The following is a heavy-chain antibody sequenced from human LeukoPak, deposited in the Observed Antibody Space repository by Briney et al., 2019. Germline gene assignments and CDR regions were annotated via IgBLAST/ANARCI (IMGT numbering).Heavy chain of an antibody. D-gene: IGHD3-10*01. CDR2: IKYDGSEK. V-gene: IGHV3-7*01. CDR3: VRVAGFFDF. J-gene: IGHJ4*02. CDR1: GFTVSSNY. Sequence: PGGSLRLSCAASGFTVSSNYMSWVRQAPGKGLEWVANIKYDGSEKYYEDSVKGRLTISRDNAKNSLYLQINSLRAEDTALYYCVRVAGFFDFWGQGTLVTVSS.